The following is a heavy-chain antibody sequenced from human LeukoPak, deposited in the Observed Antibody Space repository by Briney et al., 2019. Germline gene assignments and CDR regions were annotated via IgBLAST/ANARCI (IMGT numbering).Heavy chain of an antibody. V-gene: IGHV3-21*01. CDR2: ISSSSTYV. Sequence: GGSLRLSCAASGFTFSSYSVNWVRQAPGKGLEWVSSISSSSTYVYYADSVKGRFTISRDNAKNSLYLQMNILRAEDTAVYYCARVLVGTADFDYWGQGTLVTVSS. CDR1: GFTFSSYS. J-gene: IGHJ4*02. CDR3: ARVLVGTADFDY. D-gene: IGHD1-26*01.